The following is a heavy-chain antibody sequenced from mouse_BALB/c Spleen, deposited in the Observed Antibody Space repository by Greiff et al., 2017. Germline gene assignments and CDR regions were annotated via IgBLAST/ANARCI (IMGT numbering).Heavy chain of an antibody. Sequence: DAGGGLVQPKGSLKLSCAASGFTFNTYAMNWVRQAPGKGLEWVARIRSKSNNYATYYADSVKDRFTISRDDSQSMLYLQMNNLKTEDTAMYYCVRRTYYRYDGRYAMDYWGQGTSVTVSS. D-gene: IGHD2-14*01. CDR2: IRSKSNNYAT. CDR3: VRRTYYRYDGRYAMDY. CDR1: GFTFNTYA. J-gene: IGHJ4*01. V-gene: IGHV10-1*02.